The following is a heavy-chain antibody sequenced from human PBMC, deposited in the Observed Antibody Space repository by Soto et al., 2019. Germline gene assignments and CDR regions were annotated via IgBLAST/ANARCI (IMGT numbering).Heavy chain of an antibody. D-gene: IGHD3-22*01. Sequence: GGSLRLSCAASGFTFSSYAMSWVRQAPGKGLEWVSAISGSGGSTYYADSVKGRFTISRDNSKNTLYLQMNSLRAEDTAVYYCAKDAFYYYDSSGYYYDYYYYGMDVWGQGTTVTVSS. CDR3: AKDAFYYYDSSGYYYDYYYYGMDV. CDR1: GFTFSSYA. CDR2: ISGSGGST. J-gene: IGHJ6*02. V-gene: IGHV3-23*01.